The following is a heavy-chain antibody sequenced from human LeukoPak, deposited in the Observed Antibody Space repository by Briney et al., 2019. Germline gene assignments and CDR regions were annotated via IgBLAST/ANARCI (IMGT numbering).Heavy chain of an antibody. J-gene: IGHJ6*03. V-gene: IGHV4-34*01. CDR3: ARGLSAMVYYYYMDV. CDR2: INHSGST. D-gene: IGHD5-18*01. CDR1: GGSFSGYY. Sequence: SETLSLTCAVYGGSFSGYYWSWIRQPPGKGLEWIGEINHSGSTNYNPSLKSRVTISVDTSKNQFSLKLSSVTAADTAVYYCARGLSAMVYYYYMDVWGKGTTVTVSS.